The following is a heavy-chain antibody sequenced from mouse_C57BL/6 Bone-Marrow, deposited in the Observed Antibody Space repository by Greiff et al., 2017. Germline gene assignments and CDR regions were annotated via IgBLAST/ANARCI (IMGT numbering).Heavy chain of an antibody. J-gene: IGHJ4*01. V-gene: IGHV1-52*01. CDR3: ARGGAITTVVADYAMDY. CDR2: IDPSDSAT. D-gene: IGHD1-1*01. CDR1: GYTFTSYW. Sequence: QVQLQQPGAELVRPGSSVKLSCKASGYTFTSYWMHWVKQRPIQGLEWIGNIDPSDSATHYNQKFKDKATLTVDKSSSTAYMQLSSLTSEDAAVYYCARGGAITTVVADYAMDYWGQGTSVTVSS.